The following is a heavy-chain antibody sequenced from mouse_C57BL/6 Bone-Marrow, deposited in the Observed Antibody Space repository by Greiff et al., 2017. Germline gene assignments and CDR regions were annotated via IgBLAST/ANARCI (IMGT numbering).Heavy chain of an antibody. Sequence: QVQLQQPGAELVKPGASVKMSCKASGYTFTSYWITWVKQRPGQGLEWIGDISPGSGSTNYNEKFKSKATLTIDTSSSTAYMQLSSLTSEDSAVYYCARPYYSNYWYFDVWGTGTTVTVSS. D-gene: IGHD2-5*01. V-gene: IGHV1-55*01. CDR3: ARPYYSNYWYFDV. J-gene: IGHJ1*03. CDR2: ISPGSGST. CDR1: GYTFTSYW.